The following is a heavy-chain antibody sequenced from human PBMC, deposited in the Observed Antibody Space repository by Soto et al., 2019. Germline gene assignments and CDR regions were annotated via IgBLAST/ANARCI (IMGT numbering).Heavy chain of an antibody. V-gene: IGHV3-30-3*01. CDR2: ISYDGSNK. D-gene: IGHD6-19*01. CDR1: GFTFSSYA. Sequence: GGSLRLSCAASGFTFSSYAMHWVRRAPGKGLEWVAVISYDGSNKYYADSVKGRFTISRDNSKNTLYLQMNSLRAEDTAVYYCAREGYSSGWDYYYGMDVWGQGTTVTVSS. CDR3: AREGYSSGWDYYYGMDV. J-gene: IGHJ6*02.